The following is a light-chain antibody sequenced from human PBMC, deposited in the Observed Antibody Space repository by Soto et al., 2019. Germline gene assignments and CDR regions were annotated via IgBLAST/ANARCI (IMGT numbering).Light chain of an antibody. Sequence: EIVLKQSPGTLSLSQGQGASLSYRASQSLSSIYLAWYQQKPGQAPRLLIYRTSSRATGIPDRFSGSESETDFTLTITSLEPEDFAVYYCQQRRNWPPTFGQGTKVDIK. V-gene: IGKV3D-20*02. CDR1: QSLSSIY. CDR3: QQRRNWPPT. J-gene: IGKJ1*01. CDR2: RTS.